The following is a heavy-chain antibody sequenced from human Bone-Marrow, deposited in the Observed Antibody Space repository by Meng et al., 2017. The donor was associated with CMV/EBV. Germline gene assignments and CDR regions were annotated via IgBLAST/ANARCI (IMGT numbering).Heavy chain of an antibody. V-gene: IGHV1-18*01. Sequence: ASVKVSCKASGYTFTSYGISWVRQAPGQGLEWMGWISAYNGNTNYAQKLQGRVTMTTDTSTSTAYMELRSLRSEDTAVYYCARGPIPYYDSSGYSIWGQGTLVTVSS. CDR1: GYTFTSYG. J-gene: IGHJ4*02. CDR2: ISAYNGNT. CDR3: ARGPIPYYDSSGYSI. D-gene: IGHD3-22*01.